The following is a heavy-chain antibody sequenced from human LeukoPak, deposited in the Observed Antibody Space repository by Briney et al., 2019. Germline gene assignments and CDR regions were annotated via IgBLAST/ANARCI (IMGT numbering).Heavy chain of an antibody. CDR2: INHSGST. CDR1: GGSFSGYY. D-gene: IGHD3-10*01. Sequence: SETLSLTCAVYGGSFSGYYWSWIRQPPGKGLEWIGEINHSGSTNYNPSLKSRVTISVDTSKNQFSLKLSSVTAADTAVYYCAATDYYGSGSDRTYYFDYWGQGTLVTVSS. J-gene: IGHJ4*02. CDR3: AATDYYGSGSDRTYYFDY. V-gene: IGHV4-34*01.